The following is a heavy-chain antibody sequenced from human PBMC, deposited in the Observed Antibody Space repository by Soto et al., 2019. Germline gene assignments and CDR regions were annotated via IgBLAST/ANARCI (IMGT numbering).Heavy chain of an antibody. V-gene: IGHV1-2*02. CDR2: IDPNSGGT. D-gene: IGHD3-10*01. CDR1: GYTFTGYY. Sequence: ASVKVSCKASGYTFTGYYMHWVRQAPGQGLEWMGWIDPNSGGTNYAQKFQGRVTMTRDTSISTAYMELSRLRSDDTAVYYCARFGPYYYGMDVWGQGTTVTVSS. CDR3: ARFGPYYYGMDV. J-gene: IGHJ6*02.